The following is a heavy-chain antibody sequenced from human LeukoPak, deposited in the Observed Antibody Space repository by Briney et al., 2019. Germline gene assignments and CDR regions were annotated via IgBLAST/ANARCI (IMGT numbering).Heavy chain of an antibody. D-gene: IGHD6-19*01. Sequence: QSGGSLRLSCAVSGFSFRSHWMSWVRQAPGKGLEWVANTKEDGSQIYYVDSVKGRFTISRDNAQNSVYLQMNSLRGEDTAVYYCARDVGSGWFDYWGQGTLVTVSS. V-gene: IGHV3-7*01. CDR3: ARDVGSGWFDY. J-gene: IGHJ4*02. CDR2: TKEDGSQI. CDR1: GFSFRSHW.